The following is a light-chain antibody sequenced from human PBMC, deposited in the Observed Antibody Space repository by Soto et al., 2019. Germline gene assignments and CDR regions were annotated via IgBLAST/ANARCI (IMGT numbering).Light chain of an antibody. V-gene: IGLV2-14*01. J-gene: IGLJ3*02. CDR3: RSYTSSSTLV. Sequence: QSALTQPASVSGSPGQSITISCTVTSSDVGGYNYVSWYQQHPGTAPKLMIYEVSNRHSGVSIRFSGSKSGNTASLTISGLQAEDEADYYCRSYTSSSTLVFGGGTKLTVL. CDR2: EVS. CDR1: SSDVGGYNY.